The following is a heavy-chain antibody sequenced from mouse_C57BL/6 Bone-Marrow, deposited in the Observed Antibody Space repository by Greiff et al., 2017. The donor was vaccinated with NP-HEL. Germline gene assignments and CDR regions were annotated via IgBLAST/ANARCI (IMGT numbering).Heavy chain of an antibody. CDR2: IRSKSNNYAT. D-gene: IGHD2-2*01. Sequence: EVKLMESGGGLVQPKGSLKLSCAASGFSFNTYAMNWVRQAPGKGLEWVARIRSKSNNYATYYADSVKDRFTISRADSESMLYLQMTNLKAEDTAMYSCVRQWLRRDWYFDVWGTGTTVTVSS. V-gene: IGHV10-1*01. CDR1: GFSFNTYA. J-gene: IGHJ1*03. CDR3: VRQWLRRDWYFDV.